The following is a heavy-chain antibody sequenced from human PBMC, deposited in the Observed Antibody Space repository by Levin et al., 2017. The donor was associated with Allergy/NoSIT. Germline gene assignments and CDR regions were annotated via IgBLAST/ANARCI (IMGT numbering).Heavy chain of an antibody. J-gene: IGHJ6*02. Sequence: PSQTLSLTCTVSGGSISSYYWSWIRQPPGKGLEWIGYIYYSGSTNYNPSLKSRVTISVDTSKNQFSLKLSSVTAADTAVYYCAREGGYCSGGSCYYYYGMDVWGQGTTVTVSS. D-gene: IGHD2-15*01. CDR2: IYYSGST. CDR3: AREGGYCSGGSCYYYYGMDV. CDR1: GGSISSYY. V-gene: IGHV4-59*01.